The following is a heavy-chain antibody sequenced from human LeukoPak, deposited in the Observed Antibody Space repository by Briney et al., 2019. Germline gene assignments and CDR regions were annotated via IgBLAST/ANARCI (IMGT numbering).Heavy chain of an antibody. Sequence: GGSLRLSCAASGFTFNSYSMNWVRQAPGKGLEWVSSISSSSSYIYYADSVKGRFTISRDNAKNSLYLQMNSLRAEDTAVYYCARDQGYCTNGVCYVSWWFDPWGQGTLVTVSS. D-gene: IGHD2-8*01. J-gene: IGHJ5*02. V-gene: IGHV3-21*01. CDR1: GFTFNSYS. CDR3: ARDQGYCTNGVCYVSWWFDP. CDR2: ISSSSSYI.